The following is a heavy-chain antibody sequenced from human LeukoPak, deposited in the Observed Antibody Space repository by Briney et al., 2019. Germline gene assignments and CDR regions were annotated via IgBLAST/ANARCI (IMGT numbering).Heavy chain of an antibody. J-gene: IGHJ4*02. CDR2: ISGSGGST. CDR3: ARGGDSGYDLGYFDY. V-gene: IGHV3-23*01. CDR1: GFTFSSYG. D-gene: IGHD5-12*01. Sequence: GGTLRLSCAASGFTFSSYGMSWVRQAPGKGLEWVSAISGSGGSTYYADSVKGRFTISRDNSKNTLYLQMNSLRAEDTALYYCARGGDSGYDLGYFDYWGQGTLVTVSS.